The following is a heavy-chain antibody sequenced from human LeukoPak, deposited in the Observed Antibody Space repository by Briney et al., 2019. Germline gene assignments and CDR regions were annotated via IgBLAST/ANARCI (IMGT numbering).Heavy chain of an antibody. Sequence: SGPTLVNPTQTLTLTCTLSGFSLSTNGMRVSWIRQPPGKALEWLARIDWDDNQYYTPSLKTRLTISKGTSKTQVVLTMTNMDPVDTATYYCARSGYNYGGFIDYWGQGTLVTVSS. V-gene: IGHV2-70*04. J-gene: IGHJ4*02. D-gene: IGHD5-18*01. CDR3: ARSGYNYGGFIDY. CDR1: GFSLSTNGMR. CDR2: IDWDDNQ.